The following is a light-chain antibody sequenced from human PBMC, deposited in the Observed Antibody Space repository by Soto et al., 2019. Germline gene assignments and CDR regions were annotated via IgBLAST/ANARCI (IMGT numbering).Light chain of an antibody. V-gene: IGKV1-39*01. J-gene: IGKJ2*01. CDR3: QQSYSTPYT. CDR2: AAS. Sequence: DMQLTQSPATLYASVGDRVTVTCRASQSISTWLAWYQQKPGKAPKLLIYAASSLQSGVPSRLSGSGSGTDFTLTISSLQPEDFATYYCQQSYSTPYTFGQGTK. CDR1: QSISTW.